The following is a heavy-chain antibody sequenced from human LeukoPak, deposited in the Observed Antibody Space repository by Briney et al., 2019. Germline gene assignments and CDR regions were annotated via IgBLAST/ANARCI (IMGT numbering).Heavy chain of an antibody. CDR2: INWNGGST. J-gene: IGHJ3*02. D-gene: IGHD6-19*01. V-gene: IGHV3-20*04. Sequence: GGSLRLSCAASGFTFDDYGMSWVRQVPGKGLEWVSGINWNGGSTGYADSVKGRFTISRDNAKSSLYLQMNSLRAEDTALYYCARVGSGWSGGAFDIWGQGTMVTVSS. CDR1: GFTFDDYG. CDR3: ARVGSGWSGGAFDI.